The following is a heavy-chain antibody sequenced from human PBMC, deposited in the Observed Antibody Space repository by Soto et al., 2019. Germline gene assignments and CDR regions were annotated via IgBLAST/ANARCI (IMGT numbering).Heavy chain of an antibody. J-gene: IGHJ5*02. CDR2: IYYSGST. Sequence: SETLSLTCTVSGGSISSGDYYWSWIRQPPGKGLEWIGYIYYSGSTYYNPSLKSRVTISVDTSKNQFSLKLSSVTAADTAVYYCAREYSSSPTGFDPWGQGTLVTVSS. CDR3: AREYSSSPTGFDP. D-gene: IGHD6-6*01. CDR1: GGSISSGDYY. V-gene: IGHV4-30-4*01.